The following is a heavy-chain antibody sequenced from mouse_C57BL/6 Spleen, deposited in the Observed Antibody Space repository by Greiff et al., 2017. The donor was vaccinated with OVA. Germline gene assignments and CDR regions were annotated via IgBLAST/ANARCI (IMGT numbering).Heavy chain of an antibody. D-gene: IGHD1-2*01. CDR1: GFTFSDYG. CDR3: AREGLRRYFDV. J-gene: IGHJ1*03. V-gene: IGHV5-17*01. CDR2: ISSGSSTI. Sequence: EVQRVESGGGLVKPGGSLKLSCAASGFTFSDYGIHWVRQAPEKGLEWVAYISSGSSTIYYADTVKGRFTISRDNAKNTLFLQMTSLRSEDTAMYYCAREGLRRYFDVWGTGTTVTVSS.